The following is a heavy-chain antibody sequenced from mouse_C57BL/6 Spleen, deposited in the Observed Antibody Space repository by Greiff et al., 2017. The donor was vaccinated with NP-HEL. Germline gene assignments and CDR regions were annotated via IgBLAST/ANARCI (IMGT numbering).Heavy chain of an antibody. J-gene: IGHJ4*01. Sequence: QVQLKQPGAELVKPGASVKMSCKASGYTFTSYWITWVKQRPGQGLEWIGDIYPGSGSTNYNEKFKSKATLTVDTSSSTAYMQLSSLTSEDSAVYYCARVNDYGSRGYAMDYWGQGTSVTVSS. D-gene: IGHD1-1*01. CDR2: IYPGSGST. CDR1: GYTFTSYW. CDR3: ARVNDYGSRGYAMDY. V-gene: IGHV1-55*01.